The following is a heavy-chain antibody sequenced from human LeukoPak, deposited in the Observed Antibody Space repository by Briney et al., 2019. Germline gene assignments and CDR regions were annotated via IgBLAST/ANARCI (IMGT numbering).Heavy chain of an antibody. J-gene: IGHJ4*02. CDR3: ARSAYGDSAFEY. CDR1: GFTFSNYA. Sequence: GGSLRLSCTAPGFTFSNYAMNWVRQAPGKGLEWVASISGSSSYKNYADSVKGRFTISRDNAKNSVYLQMNILRAEETAVYYCARSAYGDSAFEYWGQGTLVTVSS. V-gene: IGHV3-21*01. D-gene: IGHD4-17*01. CDR2: ISGSSSYK.